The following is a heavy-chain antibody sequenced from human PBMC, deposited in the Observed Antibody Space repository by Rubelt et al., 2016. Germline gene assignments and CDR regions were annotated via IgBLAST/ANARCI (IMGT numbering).Heavy chain of an antibody. Sequence: GGGLEWVSYITSSSSTIFYAASVRGRFTISRDNARNSLFLQMNSLTPEDSAVFYCAREGLVGATGFDFWGRGTLVTVSS. CDR3: AREGLVGATGFDF. J-gene: IGHJ4*02. V-gene: IGHV3-48*01. D-gene: IGHD1-26*01. CDR2: ITSSSSTI.